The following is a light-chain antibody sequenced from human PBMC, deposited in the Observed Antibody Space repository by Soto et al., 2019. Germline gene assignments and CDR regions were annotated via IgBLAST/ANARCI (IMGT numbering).Light chain of an antibody. CDR1: QSVSSSY. Sequence: PGERVTLSCRDSQSVSSSYLTWYQQKPGQAPRLLIYGASTRATSIPARFSGSGSGTDFTLTISSLQPEDFAVYYCQHTGSFGQGTIVEIK. J-gene: IGKJ1*01. CDR2: GAS. CDR3: QHTGS. V-gene: IGKV3D-7*01.